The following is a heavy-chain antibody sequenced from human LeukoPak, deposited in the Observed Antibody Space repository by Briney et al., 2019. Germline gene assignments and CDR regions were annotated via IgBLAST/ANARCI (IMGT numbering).Heavy chain of an antibody. V-gene: IGHV3-64*04. J-gene: IGHJ4*02. CDR1: GFTFSSYA. CDR2: ISSNGGST. CDR3: AKAPRWLPAG. D-gene: IGHD4-23*01. Sequence: PGGSLRLSCSASGFTFSSYAMHWVRQAPGKGLEYVSAISSNGGSTYYADSVKGRFTISRDNSKNTLYLQMNSLRAEDTAVYYCAKAPRWLPAGWGQGTLVTVSS.